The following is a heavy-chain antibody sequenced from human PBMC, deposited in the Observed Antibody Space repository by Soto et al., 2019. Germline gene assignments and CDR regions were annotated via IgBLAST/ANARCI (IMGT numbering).Heavy chain of an antibody. CDR1: GFGFRTSG. J-gene: IGHJ4*02. CDR2: ISYDGSRE. V-gene: IGHV3-30*18. Sequence: VQLLESGGGLVQPGRSLRLSCAASGFGFRTSGMHWVRQAPGKGLQWVAIISYDGSREYYLDSVKGRFTISRDNPKNTLYLQMNSLRAEDTAVYYCAKDRVESGLGEIDYWGQGTLVSVSS. CDR3: AKDRVESGLGEIDY. D-gene: IGHD3-16*01.